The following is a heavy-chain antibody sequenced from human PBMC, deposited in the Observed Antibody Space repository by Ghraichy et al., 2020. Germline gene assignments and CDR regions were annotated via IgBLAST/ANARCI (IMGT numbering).Heavy chain of an antibody. D-gene: IGHD1-1*01. CDR2: IKNQGSP. CDR3: ATDTTTGTARFDN. J-gene: IGHJ4*02. V-gene: IGHV4-59*01. Sequence: IGDIKNQGSPSYSPSLRSRVTMSLDTTKNQLSLKVSSVNAADTAVYYCATDTTTGTARFDNWGQGIFVTFS.